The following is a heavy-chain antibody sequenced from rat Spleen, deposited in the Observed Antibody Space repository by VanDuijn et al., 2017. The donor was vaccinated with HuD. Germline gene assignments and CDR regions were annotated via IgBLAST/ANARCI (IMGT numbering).Heavy chain of an antibody. CDR3: VRQDTSGYSNWFAY. J-gene: IGHJ3*01. V-gene: IGHV5-7*01. D-gene: IGHD4-3*01. CDR2: ISYGDSSGHSGT. CDR1: GFTFSDYH. Sequence: EVQLVESGGGLVQPGRSLKLSCAASGFTFSDYHMAWVRQAPTKGLEWVATISYGDSSGHSGTYYRDSVRGRFTISSDNAKNTLYLQLDSLRSEDTATYYCVRQDTSGYSNWFAYWGQGTLVTVSS.